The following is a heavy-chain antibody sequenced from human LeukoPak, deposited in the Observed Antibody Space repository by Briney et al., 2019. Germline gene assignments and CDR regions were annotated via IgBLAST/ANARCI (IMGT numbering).Heavy chain of an antibody. CDR3: AKEAVRENIWFGEILGGFDY. D-gene: IGHD3-10*01. Sequence: TGGSLRLSCAASGFTFRNYAMHWVRQAPGKGLEWVAIIGYDGDNKYYADSVKGRFTISRDNSKNTLSLQMNSLRAEDTAVYYCAKEAVRENIWFGEILGGFDYWGQGTLVTVSS. CDR2: IGYDGDNK. V-gene: IGHV3-30*02. CDR1: GFTFRNYA. J-gene: IGHJ4*02.